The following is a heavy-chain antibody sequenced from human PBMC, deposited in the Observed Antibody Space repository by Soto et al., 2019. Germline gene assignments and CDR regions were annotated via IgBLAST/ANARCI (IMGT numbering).Heavy chain of an antibody. CDR3: AKAAAITMIVVVTPFDY. Sequence: QVQLVESGGGVVQPGRSLRLSCAASGFTFSSYGMHWVRQAPGKGLEWVAVISYDGSNKYYADSVKGRFTISRDNSKNTLYLQMNSLRAEDTAVYYCAKAAAITMIVVVTPFDYCGQGTLVTVSS. V-gene: IGHV3-30*18. CDR2: ISYDGSNK. CDR1: GFTFSSYG. D-gene: IGHD3-22*01. J-gene: IGHJ4*02.